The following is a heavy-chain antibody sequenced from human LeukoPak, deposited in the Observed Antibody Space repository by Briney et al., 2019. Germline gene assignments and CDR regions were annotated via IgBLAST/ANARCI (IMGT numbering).Heavy chain of an antibody. CDR2: IKQDGSEK. J-gene: IGHJ3*02. CDR3: ARDCLIAALEGGYDAFDI. V-gene: IGHV3-7*01. Sequence: GGSLRLSCAASGFTFSSYWMSWVRQAPGKGLEWVANIKQDGSEKYYVDSVKGRFTISRDNAKNSLYLQMNSLRAEDTAVYYCARDCLIAALEGGYDAFDIWGQGTMVTVSS. CDR1: GFTFSSYW. D-gene: IGHD6-13*01.